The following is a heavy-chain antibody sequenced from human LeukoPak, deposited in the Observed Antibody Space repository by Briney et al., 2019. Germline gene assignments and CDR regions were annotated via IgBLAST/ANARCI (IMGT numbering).Heavy chain of an antibody. CDR2: IYSGGST. CDR3: ARLLPPYSYGHGPFDY. J-gene: IGHJ4*02. D-gene: IGHD5-18*01. Sequence: PGGSLRLSCAASGFTVSSDYMSWVRLAPGKGLEWVSVIYSGGSTYYADSVKARFTVSSDNSKNTLYLQMNSLRAEDTAVYHCARLLPPYSYGHGPFDYWGQGSLVTVSS. CDR1: GFTVSSDY. V-gene: IGHV3-53*01.